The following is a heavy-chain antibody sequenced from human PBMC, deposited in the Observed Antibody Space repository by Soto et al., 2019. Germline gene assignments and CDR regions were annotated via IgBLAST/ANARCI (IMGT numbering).Heavy chain of an antibody. CDR3: AREGSGDSSGYWFDY. D-gene: IGHD3-22*01. J-gene: IGHJ4*02. Sequence: WASVKVSCKASGYTFTSYYMHWVRQAPGQGLEWMGIINPSGGSTSYAQKFQGRVTMTRDTSTSTVYMELSSLRSEDTAVYYCAREGSGDSSGYWFDYWGQGTLVTVSS. V-gene: IGHV1-46*01. CDR1: GYTFTSYY. CDR2: INPSGGST.